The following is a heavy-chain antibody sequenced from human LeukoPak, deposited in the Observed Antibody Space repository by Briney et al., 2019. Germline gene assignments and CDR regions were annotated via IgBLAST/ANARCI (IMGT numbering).Heavy chain of an antibody. CDR2: IKQDGSDK. J-gene: IGHJ5*02. CDR1: GFTFSGYF. Sequence: PGGSLRLSCVASGFTFSGYFMNWVRQGPGKGLEWVASIKQDGSDKYYVDSVKGRFTVSRDNAKNSVYLQMSSLRVEDTAVYYCARVSRDDTAAWGQGTLVTVSS. CDR3: ARVSRDDTAA. D-gene: IGHD3-22*01. V-gene: IGHV3-7*01.